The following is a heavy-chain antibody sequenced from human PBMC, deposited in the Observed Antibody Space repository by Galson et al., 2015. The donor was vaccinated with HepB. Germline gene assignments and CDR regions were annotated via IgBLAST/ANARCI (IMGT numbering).Heavy chain of an antibody. CDR1: EFAFRSFS. CDR3: VRELKDWRILDWYKGLDY. Sequence: SLRLSCATSEFAFRSFSMHWVRQAPGRGLDWVAFISYDGRKKHYTDSVEGRLTVSRDNSRNILYLEMNNLRTEDSGIYYCVRELKDWRILDWYKGLDYWGQGTLVTVSS. V-gene: IGHV3-30*04. CDR2: ISYDGRKK. D-gene: IGHD1-14*01. J-gene: IGHJ4*02.